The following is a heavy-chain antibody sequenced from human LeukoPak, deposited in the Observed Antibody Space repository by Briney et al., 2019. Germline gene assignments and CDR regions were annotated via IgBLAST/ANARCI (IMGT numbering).Heavy chain of an antibody. CDR3: ARDRQLWPETDFDY. D-gene: IGHD5-18*01. CDR1: GFTFSSYE. V-gene: IGHV3-21*01. CDR2: ISSSSSYI. J-gene: IGHJ4*02. Sequence: PGGSLRLSCAASGFTFSSYEMNWVRQAPGKGLEWVSSISSSSSYIYYADSVKGRFTISRDNAKNSLYLQMNSLRAEDTAVYYCARDRQLWPETDFDYWGQGTLVTVSS.